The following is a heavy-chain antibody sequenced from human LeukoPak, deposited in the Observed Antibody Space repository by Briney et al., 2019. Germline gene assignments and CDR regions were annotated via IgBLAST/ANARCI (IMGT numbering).Heavy chain of an antibody. V-gene: IGHV3-7*03. Sequence: GGSLRLSCAASGFAFSIYWMSWVRQAPVKGLEWVANINTDGSEIYYVDSVKGRFTISRDNAKNSLYLQMSSLSGEDTAIYYCVRGIDYWGQGTLVTVSP. CDR3: VRGIDY. J-gene: IGHJ4*02. CDR2: INTDGSEI. CDR1: GFAFSIYW.